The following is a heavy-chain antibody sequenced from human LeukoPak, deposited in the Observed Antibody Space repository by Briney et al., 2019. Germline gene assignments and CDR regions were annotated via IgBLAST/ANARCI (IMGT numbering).Heavy chain of an antibody. D-gene: IGHD4-11*01. J-gene: IGHJ3*02. CDR2: IYHSGST. CDR3: ARRILYSNCGAFDI. CDR1: GGSISSSNW. V-gene: IGHV4-4*02. Sequence: SETLSLTCAVSGGSISSSNWWSWVRQPPGKGLEWIGEIYHSGSTNYNPSLKSRVTISVDKSKNQFSLKLSSVTAADTAVYYGARRILYSNCGAFDIWGQGTMVTVSS.